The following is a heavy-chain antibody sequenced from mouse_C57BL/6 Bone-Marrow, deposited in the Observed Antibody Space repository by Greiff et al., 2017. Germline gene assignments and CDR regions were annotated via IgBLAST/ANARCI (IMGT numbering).Heavy chain of an antibody. CDR2: IYPGGGYT. CDR1: GYTFTNYW. J-gene: IGHJ3*01. CDR3: ARSSYSNYPAWFAY. Sequence: QVQLQQSGAELVRPGTSVKMSCKASGYTFTNYWIGWAKQRPGHGLEWIGDIYPGGGYTNYNEKFKGKATLTADKSSSTAYMQFSSLTSEDSAIYYCARSSYSNYPAWFAYWGQGTLVTVSA. V-gene: IGHV1-63*01. D-gene: IGHD2-5*01.